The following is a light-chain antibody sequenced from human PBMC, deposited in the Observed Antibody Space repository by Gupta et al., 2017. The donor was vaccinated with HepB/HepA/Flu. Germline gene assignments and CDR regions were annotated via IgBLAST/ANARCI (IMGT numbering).Light chain of an antibody. Sequence: VQVTQFPSFVSASVGDRVTITCRASEDIRSSLAWYQQKPGKAPKLLIETVSTLQSGVPSRFSGSGSGTDFTLTIRSLQPEDFATYYCQQAKNFPWTFGQGTKVEIK. V-gene: IGKV1-12*01. CDR1: EDIRSS. CDR3: QQAKNFPWT. J-gene: IGKJ1*01. CDR2: TVS.